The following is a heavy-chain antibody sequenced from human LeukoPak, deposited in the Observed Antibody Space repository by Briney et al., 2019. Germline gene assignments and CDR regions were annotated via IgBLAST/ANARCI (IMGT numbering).Heavy chain of an antibody. CDR3: ARPSPPGDGYNPSDQ. D-gene: IGHD5-24*01. Sequence: GGSLRLSCAASGFTFSSYAMSWVRQAPGKGLEWVSAISGSGGSTYYADSVKGRFTISRDNSNSMVYLQMTSLRLEDTAVYYCARPSPPGDGYNPSDQWGQGSLVIVSS. J-gene: IGHJ4*02. CDR1: GFTFSSYA. CDR2: ISGSGGST. V-gene: IGHV3-23*01.